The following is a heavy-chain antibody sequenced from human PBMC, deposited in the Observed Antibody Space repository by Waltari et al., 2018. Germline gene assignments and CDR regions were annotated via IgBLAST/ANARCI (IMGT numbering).Heavy chain of an antibody. CDR3: ARDATTVRYYYYMDV. Sequence: QVQLQESGPGLVKPSETLSLTCTVSGGSISSYYWSWIRQPAGKGLEWIGRIYTSGSTNYNPSLKSRVTMSVDTSKNQFSLKLSSVTAADTAGYYCARDATTVRYYYYMDVWGKGTTVTVSS. D-gene: IGHD4-4*01. J-gene: IGHJ6*03. CDR1: GGSISSYY. CDR2: IYTSGST. V-gene: IGHV4-4*07.